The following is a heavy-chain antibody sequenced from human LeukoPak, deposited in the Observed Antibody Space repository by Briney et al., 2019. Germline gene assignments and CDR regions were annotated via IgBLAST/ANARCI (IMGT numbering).Heavy chain of an antibody. CDR3: ARIVGANYYYYYMDV. CDR2: IIPIFGTA. Sequence: ASVKVSCKASGGTFSSYAISWVRQAPGQGLEWMGGIIPIFGTANYAQKFQGRVTITADKSTSTTYMELRSLRSDDTAVYYCARIVGANYYYYYMDVWGKGTTVTVSS. V-gene: IGHV1-69*06. J-gene: IGHJ6*03. CDR1: GGTFSSYA. D-gene: IGHD1-26*01.